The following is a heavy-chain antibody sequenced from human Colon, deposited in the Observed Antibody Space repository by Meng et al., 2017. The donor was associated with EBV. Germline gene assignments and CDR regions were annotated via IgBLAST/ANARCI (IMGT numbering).Heavy chain of an antibody. CDR3: ARVPTTGYKDH. D-gene: IGHD3-9*01. CDR2: VSHPGSA. Sequence: QVLLQQLGAGLLKPSETLSLTCTVNGGSFSGYVWSWVRQPPGKGMEWTGEVSHPGSANYNPSLKSRVTISVDASEKQFSLRLTSVTAADSAVYYCARVPTTGYKDHWGQGTLVTVSS. V-gene: IGHV4-34*01. J-gene: IGHJ4*02. CDR1: GGSFSGYV.